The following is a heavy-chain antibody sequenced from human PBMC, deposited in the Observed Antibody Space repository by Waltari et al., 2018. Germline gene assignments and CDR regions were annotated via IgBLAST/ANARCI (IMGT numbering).Heavy chain of an antibody. CDR2: VDPEDGET. D-gene: IGHD6-25*01. J-gene: IGHJ4*02. CDR3: ATVSDPDSSELDY. CDR1: GYTFTDYY. Sequence: EVQLVQSGAEVKKPGATVKISCKASGYTFTDYYMHWVQQAPGKGLEWMGLVDPEDGETIYAENVQGRVTRTADTSTDTAYMELSSLRSEDTAVYYCATVSDPDSSELDYWGQGTLVTVSS. V-gene: IGHV1-69-2*01.